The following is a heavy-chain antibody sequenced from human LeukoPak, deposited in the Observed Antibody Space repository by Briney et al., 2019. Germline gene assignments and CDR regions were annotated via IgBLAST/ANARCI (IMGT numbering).Heavy chain of an antibody. Sequence: SETLSLTCTVSGGSISSYYWSWIRQSPGKGLEWIGYIYYSGSTNYNPSLKSRVTMSVDTSKNQFSLKLSSVTAADTAVYYCAREGLRGYPDRSDYWGQGTLVTVSS. CDR2: IYYSGST. D-gene: IGHD3-22*01. CDR3: AREGLRGYPDRSDY. CDR1: GGSISSYY. J-gene: IGHJ4*02. V-gene: IGHV4-59*01.